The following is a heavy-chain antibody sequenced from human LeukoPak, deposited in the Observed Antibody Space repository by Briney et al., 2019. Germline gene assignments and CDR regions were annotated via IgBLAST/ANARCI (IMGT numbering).Heavy chain of an antibody. D-gene: IGHD6-13*01. Sequence: GGSLGLSCAASGLTFSSYAMSWVRQAPGKGLEWVSAISGTGGSTYYADSVKGRFTISRDNSKNTLYLQMNSLRAEDTAVYYCAKDLTPRDSRSWYTDAFDIWGQGTMVTVSS. CDR2: ISGTGGST. J-gene: IGHJ3*02. V-gene: IGHV3-23*01. CDR3: AKDLTPRDSRSWYTDAFDI. CDR1: GLTFSSYA.